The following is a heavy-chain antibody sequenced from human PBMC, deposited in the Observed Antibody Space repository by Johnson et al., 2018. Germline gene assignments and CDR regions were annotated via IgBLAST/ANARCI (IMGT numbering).Heavy chain of an antibody. Sequence: VQLVESGAEVKKPGESLKISCKGSGYRFTNYWIAWVRQMPGKGLEWMGIIYPGDSDTRYSPSFKGQVTITADKSINTAYLQWSSLKASDTAMYYWARNSYCSGGSCYPYGMDVWGQGTTVTVSS. CDR3: ARNSYCSGGSCYPYGMDV. V-gene: IGHV5-51*01. CDR2: IYPGDSDT. D-gene: IGHD2-15*01. CDR1: GYRFTNYW. J-gene: IGHJ6*02.